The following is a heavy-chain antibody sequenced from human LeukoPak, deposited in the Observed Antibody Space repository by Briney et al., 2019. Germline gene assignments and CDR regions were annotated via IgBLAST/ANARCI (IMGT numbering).Heavy chain of an antibody. Sequence: GGSLRLSCAASGFTFSNYWMHWVRHAPGKGLVWVSRINSDGINTSYADSVKGRFTISRDNAKNTLNLQMNSLRAEDTAVYYCAKDSETLYGDYVYWGQGTLVTVSS. CDR1: GFTFSNYW. J-gene: IGHJ4*02. CDR2: INSDGINT. D-gene: IGHD4-17*01. CDR3: AKDSETLYGDYVY. V-gene: IGHV3-74*01.